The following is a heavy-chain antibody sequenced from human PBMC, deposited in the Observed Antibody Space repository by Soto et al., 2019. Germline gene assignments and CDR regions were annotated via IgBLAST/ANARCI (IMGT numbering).Heavy chain of an antibody. CDR3: ARRERYYYDSSGSKSLYYGMDV. CDR1: GFTFSSYS. J-gene: IGHJ6*02. V-gene: IGHV3-21*01. Sequence: EVQLVESGGGLVKPGGSLRLSCAASGFTFSSYSMNWVRQAPGKGLEWVSSISSSSSYIYYADSVKGRFTISRDNAKNPLYLQMNSLRAEDTAVYYCARRERYYYDSSGSKSLYYGMDVWGQGTTVTVSS. D-gene: IGHD3-22*01. CDR2: ISSSSSYI.